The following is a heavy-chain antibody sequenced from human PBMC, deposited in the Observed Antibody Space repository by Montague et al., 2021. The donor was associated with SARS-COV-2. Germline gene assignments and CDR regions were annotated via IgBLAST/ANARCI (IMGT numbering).Heavy chain of an antibody. CDR1: GGSISSSSYY. Sequence: SETLSLTCTVSGGSISSSSYYWGWIRQPPGKGLEWIGSIYYSGSTYYNPSLKSRVTISVDTSKNQFSLELSSVTAADTAVYYCARHKRRRIAVAGRGFDYWGQGTTVTVSS. CDR3: ARHKRRRIAVAGRGFDY. V-gene: IGHV4-39*01. D-gene: IGHD6-13*01. J-gene: IGHJ4*02. CDR2: IYYSGST.